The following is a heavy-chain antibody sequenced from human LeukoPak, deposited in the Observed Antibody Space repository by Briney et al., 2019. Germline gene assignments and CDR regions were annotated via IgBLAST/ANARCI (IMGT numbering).Heavy chain of an antibody. Sequence: ASVKVSWKASGGTFSSYAISWVRQAPGQGLEWMGGIIPIFGTANYAQKFQGRVTITADESTSTAYMELSSLRSEDTAVYYCARGGGYCSGGSCYYFDYWGQGTLVTVSS. V-gene: IGHV1-69*13. J-gene: IGHJ4*02. CDR3: ARGGGYCSGGSCYYFDY. D-gene: IGHD2-15*01. CDR2: IIPIFGTA. CDR1: GGTFSSYA.